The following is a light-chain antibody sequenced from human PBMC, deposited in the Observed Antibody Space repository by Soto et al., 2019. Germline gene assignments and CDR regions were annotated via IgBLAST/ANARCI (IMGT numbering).Light chain of an antibody. CDR3: GSYTPSSTLV. Sequence: QSVLAQPASVSGSPGQSITIYCTATSSDIDTDKYVSWYQQHPGKAPKLMIFEVTNRPSGVSNRFSGSKSANTASLIISGLQAEDEANYYCGSYTPSSTLVFGGGTQLTVL. CDR1: SSDIDTDKY. CDR2: EVT. V-gene: IGLV2-14*01. J-gene: IGLJ3*02.